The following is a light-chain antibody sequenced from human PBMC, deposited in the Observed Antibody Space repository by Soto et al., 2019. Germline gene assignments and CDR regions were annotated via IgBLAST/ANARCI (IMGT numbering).Light chain of an antibody. CDR3: QQYNTWPRT. Sequence: EIVMTQSPATLSVSPGERATLSCRASQSVSSNLAWYQQKPGQAPNLLIYGAFTRATGITARFSGTGSGTRFTLTISSLQSEDFAVYFCQQYNTWPRTFGQGTKVEIK. CDR1: QSVSSN. J-gene: IGKJ1*01. V-gene: IGKV3-15*01. CDR2: GAF.